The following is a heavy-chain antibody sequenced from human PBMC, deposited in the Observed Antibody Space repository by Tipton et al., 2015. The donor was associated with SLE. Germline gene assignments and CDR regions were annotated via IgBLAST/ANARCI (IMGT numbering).Heavy chain of an antibody. CDR2: INHSGST. Sequence: TLSLTCAVYGGSFSGYYWSWIRQPPGKGLEWIGEINHSGSTNYNPSLKSRVTISVDTSKNQFSLKLSSVTAADTAVYYCARDYGYSSSWSSHYFDYWGQGTLVTVSS. V-gene: IGHV4-34*01. J-gene: IGHJ4*02. CDR1: GGSFSGYY. CDR3: ARDYGYSSSWSSHYFDY. D-gene: IGHD6-13*01.